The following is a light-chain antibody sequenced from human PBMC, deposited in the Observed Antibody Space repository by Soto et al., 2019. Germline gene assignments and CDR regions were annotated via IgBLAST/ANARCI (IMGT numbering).Light chain of an antibody. J-gene: IGKJ5*01. Sequence: EIVLTQSPATLSLSPGERATLSCRTSQSVSSYFAWYQQKPGRAPRLLIYDASNRATGIPARFIGSGSGTDFTLNISSLEPEDFGVYYCQQRSNWPITFGQGTRLEIK. CDR3: QQRSNWPIT. V-gene: IGKV3-11*01. CDR1: QSVSSY. CDR2: DAS.